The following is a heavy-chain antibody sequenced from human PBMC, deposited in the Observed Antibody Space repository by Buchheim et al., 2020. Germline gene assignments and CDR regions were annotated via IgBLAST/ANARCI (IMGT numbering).Heavy chain of an antibody. CDR2: ISYDGSNK. Sequence: QVQLVESGGGVVQPGRSLRLSCAASGFTFSSYGMHWVRQAPGKGLEWVAVISYDGSNKYYADSVKGRFTISRDNSKNTLYLQMNSLRAEYTAVYYCAKSKSGHPSYDDYGMDVWGQGTT. J-gene: IGHJ6*02. V-gene: IGHV3-30*18. CDR1: GFTFSSYG. D-gene: IGHD3-3*01. CDR3: AKSKSGHPSYDDYGMDV.